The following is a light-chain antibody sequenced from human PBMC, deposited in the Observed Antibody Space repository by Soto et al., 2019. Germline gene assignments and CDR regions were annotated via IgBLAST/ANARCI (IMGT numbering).Light chain of an antibody. CDR2: AAS. CDR3: QQGDSFPFT. V-gene: IGKV1-12*01. CDR1: QGISSW. J-gene: IGKJ3*01. Sequence: DIQMTQSPSSVSASVGDSVTFNCRASQGISSWLAWYQQRPGKAPNLLIYAASSLQTGVPSRFTGSGAGTDFTLTINSLQPEDSATYYCQQGDSFPFTFGPGTTVNI.